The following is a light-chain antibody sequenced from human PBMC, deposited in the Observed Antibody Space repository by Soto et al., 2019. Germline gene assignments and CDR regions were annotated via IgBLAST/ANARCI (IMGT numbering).Light chain of an antibody. V-gene: IGKV3-20*01. CDR3: QQYGYSRT. Sequence: VLTQSPGTLSLSPGERATLSCRASQTLSSRHLAWYQQKPGQAPRLLIYGSSSRATDIPDRFSGSGSGTDSTLTISTLEPEDFATYYCQQYGYSRTFGQGTKVDIK. CDR2: GSS. CDR1: QTLSSRH. J-gene: IGKJ1*01.